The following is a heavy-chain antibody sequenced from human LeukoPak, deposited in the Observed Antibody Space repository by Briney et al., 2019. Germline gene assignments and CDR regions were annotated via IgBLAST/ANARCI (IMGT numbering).Heavy chain of an antibody. CDR2: IYYSGST. CDR1: GGSFSSGDYY. CDR3: ARDSASYLDY. V-gene: IGHV4-30-4*08. Sequence: SQTLSLTCTVSGGSFSSGDYYWRWIRQPPGKGLEWIGYIYYSGSTYYNPSLKSRVTISVDTSKNQFSLKLSLLTAADTAVYYCARDSASYLDYWGQGTLVTVSS. J-gene: IGHJ4*02. D-gene: IGHD1-26*01.